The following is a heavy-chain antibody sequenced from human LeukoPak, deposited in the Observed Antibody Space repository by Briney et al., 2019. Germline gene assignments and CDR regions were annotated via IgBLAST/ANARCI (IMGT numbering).Heavy chain of an antibody. CDR1: GGSLSSHY. CDR3: ARFSSGCSTSSCYLTY. J-gene: IGHJ4*02. V-gene: IGHV4-59*11. Sequence: SQTLSLTCSVSGGSLSSHYWSWIRQPPGKGLELIGHIHDTGSTFYNPSLRGRVTISLDTSNNQFSLKLTSMTAADTAVYYCARFSSGCSTSSCYLTYWGQGTLVTVS. CDR2: IHDTGST. D-gene: IGHD2-2*01.